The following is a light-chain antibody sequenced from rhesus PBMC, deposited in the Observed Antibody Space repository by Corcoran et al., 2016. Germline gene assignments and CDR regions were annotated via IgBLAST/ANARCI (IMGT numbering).Light chain of an antibody. Sequence: EIVMTQSPATLSLSPGERATLSCRASQSVSSSLAWYQQKPGQAPRLLLYGASSRATGNPDRFRGIGAGTEFTLTISSLEPVDFAVYYCPQYSNWPLTFGGGTKVEIK. V-gene: IGKV3-42*03. J-gene: IGKJ4*01. CDR2: GAS. CDR1: QSVSSS. CDR3: PQYSNWPLT.